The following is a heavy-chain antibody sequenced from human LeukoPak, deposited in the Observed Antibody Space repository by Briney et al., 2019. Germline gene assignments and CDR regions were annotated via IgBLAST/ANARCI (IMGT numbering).Heavy chain of an antibody. CDR2: INHSGST. V-gene: IGHV4-34*01. CDR1: GGSFRGYY. Sequence: SETLSLTCAVYGGSFRGYYWSWIRQPPGKGLEWIGEINHSGSTNYNPSLKRRVTISVDTSKNQFSLKLSSVTAADTAVYYCARGRLRYCSSTSCNTFDYWGQGTLVTVSS. CDR3: ARGRLRYCSSTSCNTFDY. D-gene: IGHD2-2*01. J-gene: IGHJ4*02.